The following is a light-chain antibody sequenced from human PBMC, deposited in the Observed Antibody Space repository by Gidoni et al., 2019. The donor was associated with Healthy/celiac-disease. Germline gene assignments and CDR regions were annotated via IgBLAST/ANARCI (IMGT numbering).Light chain of an antibody. CDR2: VGS. Sequence: DLVMTQSPLSLPVTPGEPASISCRSSQSLLHSNGYNYLDWYLQKPGQSPQLLSYVGSNRASGVPDRFICSGAGTDFTLKVSIVEAEDVGVYYCMQALQTPWTFGQGTKVEIK. CDR3: MQALQTPWT. V-gene: IGKV2-28*01. J-gene: IGKJ1*01. CDR1: QSLLHSNGYNY.